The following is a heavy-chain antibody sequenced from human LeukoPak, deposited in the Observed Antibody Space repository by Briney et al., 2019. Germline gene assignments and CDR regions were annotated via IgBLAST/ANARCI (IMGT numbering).Heavy chain of an antibody. J-gene: IGHJ4*02. CDR2: IYYSGST. Sequence: SETLSLTCTVSGGSISSYYWTWIRQPPGKGLEWIGYIYYSGSTNYNPSLKSRVTISVDKSKNQFSLKLSSVTAADTAVYYCARGLQKDYGDYYFDYWGQGTLVTVSS. D-gene: IGHD4-17*01. V-gene: IGHV4-59*12. CDR1: GGSISSYY. CDR3: ARGLQKDYGDYYFDY.